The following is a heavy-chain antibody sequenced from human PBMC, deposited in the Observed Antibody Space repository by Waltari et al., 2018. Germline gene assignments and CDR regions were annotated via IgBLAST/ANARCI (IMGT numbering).Heavy chain of an antibody. CDR3: AAVAAQGNF. CDR1: GGSIRRSPLY. J-gene: IGHJ4*02. D-gene: IGHD6-6*01. Sequence: QLHLQESGPGLVRPSETLSLTCTVSGGSIRRSPLYWGWIRQPPGKGLEWIGSIYYAGSTYYNPSLKSRITMSVDTSKNQFSLKLTSVTAADTAVYFCAAVAAQGNFWGQGFLVTVSS. CDR2: IYYAGST. V-gene: IGHV4-39*01.